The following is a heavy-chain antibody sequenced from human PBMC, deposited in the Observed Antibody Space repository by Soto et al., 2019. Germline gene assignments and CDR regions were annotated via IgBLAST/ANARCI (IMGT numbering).Heavy chain of an antibody. V-gene: IGHV4-39*02. CDR3: TSLGMGFDWPRNAFDV. CDR2: IYYSGTT. CDR1: GGSLTTSHNY. D-gene: IGHD3-9*01. J-gene: IGHJ3*01. Sequence: QLQLQESGPGLVKPSETLSLTCTVSGGSLTTSHNYWGWIRQPPGKGLEWIGSIYYSGTTYYNPSLKSRVTVSIATSKNHFSLNLSSVTAPGTAIYYCTSLGMGFDWPRNAFDVWGQGTMVTVSS.